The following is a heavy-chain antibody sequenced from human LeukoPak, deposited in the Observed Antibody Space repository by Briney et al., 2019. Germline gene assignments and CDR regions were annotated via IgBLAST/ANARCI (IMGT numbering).Heavy chain of an antibody. V-gene: IGHV4-59*08. J-gene: IGHJ4*02. CDR1: GGSISSYY. Sequence: SETLSLTRTVSGGSISSYYWSWIRQPPGKGLEWIGYIYYSGSTNYNPSLKSRVTISVDTSKNQFSLKLSSVTAADTAVYYCARHEAGGGGSLWGQGTLVTVSS. CDR3: ARHEAGGGGSL. D-gene: IGHD2-15*01. CDR2: IYYSGST.